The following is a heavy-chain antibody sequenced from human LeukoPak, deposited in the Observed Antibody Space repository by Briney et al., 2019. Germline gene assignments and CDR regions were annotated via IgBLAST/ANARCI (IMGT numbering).Heavy chain of an antibody. CDR2: INGSGTTT. D-gene: IGHD3-3*02. J-gene: IGHJ1*01. V-gene: IGHV3-23*01. Sequence: GGSLRLSCAASGFIFSTYGMNWVRQAPGKGLEWVSSINGSGTTTYYADSVKGRFTISRDNSRNTLHLQRKTLRAEDTAVYYCAQNIALDGXVLDPWAXGPLVTVSX. CDR1: GFIFSTYG. CDR3: AQNIALDGXVLDP.